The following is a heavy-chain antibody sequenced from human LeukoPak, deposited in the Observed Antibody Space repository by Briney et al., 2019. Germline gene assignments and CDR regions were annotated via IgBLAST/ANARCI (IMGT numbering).Heavy chain of an antibody. J-gene: IGHJ4*02. Sequence: GGSLRLSCAGSGFTFSNYGIHWVRQAPGKGLEWVTFIQTDGNTKYYADSVRGRFTISRDNSKNTVSLQMNSLRAEDTAVYYCAREESSLVLGGLAYWGQGTLVTVSS. CDR1: GFTFSNYG. D-gene: IGHD6-13*01. CDR2: IQTDGNTK. CDR3: AREESSLVLGGLAY. V-gene: IGHV3-30*02.